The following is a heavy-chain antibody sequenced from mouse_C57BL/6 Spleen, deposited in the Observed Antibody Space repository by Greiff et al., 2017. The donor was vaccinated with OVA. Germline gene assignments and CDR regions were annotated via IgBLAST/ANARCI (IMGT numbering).Heavy chain of an antibody. J-gene: IGHJ4*01. CDR1: GYTFTGYW. Sequence: VQLQQSGAELMKPGASVKLSCKATGYTFTGYWIEWVKQRPGHGLEWIGEILPGSGSTNYNEKFKGKATLTADTSSNTTYMQHSSLTTEDSAIYYCARYYDYDRGGHAMDYWGQGTSVTVSS. V-gene: IGHV1-9*01. CDR3: ARYYDYDRGGHAMDY. D-gene: IGHD2-4*01. CDR2: ILPGSGST.